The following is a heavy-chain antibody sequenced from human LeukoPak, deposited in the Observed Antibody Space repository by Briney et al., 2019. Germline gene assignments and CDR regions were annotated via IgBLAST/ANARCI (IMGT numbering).Heavy chain of an antibody. CDR1: GGSISSSSYY. CDR3: ARLGSSSYYYYYMDV. D-gene: IGHD6-6*01. Sequence: PSETLSLTCTVSGGSISSSSYYWGWIRQPPGKGLEWIGSIYYSGSTYYNPSLKSRVTISVDTSKNQFSLKLSSVTAADTAVYYCARLGSSSYYYYYMDVWGKGTTVTVSS. V-gene: IGHV4-39*07. CDR2: IYYSGST. J-gene: IGHJ6*03.